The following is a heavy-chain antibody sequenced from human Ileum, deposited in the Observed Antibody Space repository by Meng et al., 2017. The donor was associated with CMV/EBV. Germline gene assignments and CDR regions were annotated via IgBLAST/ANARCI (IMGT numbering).Heavy chain of an antibody. D-gene: IGHD3-3*01. CDR1: GFTFSNSD. CDR3: VRMSEGGYDFWSGPIPYYYYGMDV. Sequence: GGSLRLSCAASGFTFSNSDMNWVRQAPGKGLEWVSGVSWNGSRTHYADSVKGRFIISRDNSRNFLYQQMNSLRPEDRAVYYCVRMSEGGYDFWSGPIPYYYYGMDVWGQGTTVTVSS. J-gene: IGHJ6*02. V-gene: IGHV3-19*01. CDR2: VSWNGSRT.